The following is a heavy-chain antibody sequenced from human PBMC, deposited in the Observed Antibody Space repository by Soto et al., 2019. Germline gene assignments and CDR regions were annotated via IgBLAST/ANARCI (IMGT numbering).Heavy chain of an antibody. V-gene: IGHV3-48*01. CDR3: ARGRDRYCSSTSCPDMDV. Sequence: PGGSLRLSCAASGFTFSSYSMNWVRQAPGKGLEWVSYISSSSSTIYYADSVKGRFTISRDNAKNSLYLQMNSLRAEDTAVYYCARGRDRYCSSTSCPDMDVWGKGTTVTVSS. D-gene: IGHD2-2*01. CDR1: GFTFSSYS. CDR2: ISSSSSTI. J-gene: IGHJ6*03.